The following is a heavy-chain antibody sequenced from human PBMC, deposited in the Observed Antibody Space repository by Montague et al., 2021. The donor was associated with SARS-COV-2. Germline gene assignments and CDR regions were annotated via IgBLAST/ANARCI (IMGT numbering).Heavy chain of an antibody. D-gene: IGHD2-2*01. CDR1: GFTVSSNY. CDR2: IYSDSNT. J-gene: IGHJ3*02. Sequence: SLRLSCAASGFTVSSNYMSWVRQAPGKGLEWVSIIYSDSNTSYADSVRGRFTISRDNSKNTLYLQMNILRVGDTAVYYCATLIMPAFDIWGQGRLVTVSS. CDR3: ATLIMPAFDI. V-gene: IGHV3-66*04.